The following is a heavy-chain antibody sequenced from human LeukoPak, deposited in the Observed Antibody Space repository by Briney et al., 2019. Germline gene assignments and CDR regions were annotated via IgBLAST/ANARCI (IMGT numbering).Heavy chain of an antibody. CDR1: GYTFTTYD. CDR2: MNPNSGNA. D-gene: IGHD3-10*01. CDR3: ARRIRGAPTDY. J-gene: IGHJ4*02. Sequence: ASVKVSCKASGYTFTTYDLNWVRQATGQGFEWMGWMNPNSGNAGYAQKFQGRVTMTRNTSTSTAYMELSNLTSEDTAVYYCARRIRGAPTDYWGQGTLVTVYS. V-gene: IGHV1-8*01.